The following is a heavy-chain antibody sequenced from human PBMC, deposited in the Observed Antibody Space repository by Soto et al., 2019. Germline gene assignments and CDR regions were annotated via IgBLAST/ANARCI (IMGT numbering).Heavy chain of an antibody. Sequence: GESLKISCNGSGYKFTTYWIGWVRQMPGKGLEWMAIIYPDDSDSRYSPSFQGQVTISADKSISTAYLQWSSLKASDTAIYYCVATYGDYLDYWGQGTLVTVSS. D-gene: IGHD4-17*01. J-gene: IGHJ4*02. CDR1: GYKFTTYW. CDR2: IYPDDSDS. V-gene: IGHV5-51*01. CDR3: VATYGDYLDY.